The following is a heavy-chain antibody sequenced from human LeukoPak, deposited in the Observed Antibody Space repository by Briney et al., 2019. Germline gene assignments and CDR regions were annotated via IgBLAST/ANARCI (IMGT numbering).Heavy chain of an antibody. CDR3: VKPGRLSSGPDY. CDR1: GFTFSSYV. Sequence: GGSLRLSCSASGFTFSSYVMHWVRQAPGKGLEYASAIGNNGGSTYYADSVKGRFIISRDNSRNTLYLQMSSLRVEDTAVYYCVKPGRLSSGPDYWGQGTLVTVSS. V-gene: IGHV3-64D*06. D-gene: IGHD6-19*01. J-gene: IGHJ4*02. CDR2: IGNNGGST.